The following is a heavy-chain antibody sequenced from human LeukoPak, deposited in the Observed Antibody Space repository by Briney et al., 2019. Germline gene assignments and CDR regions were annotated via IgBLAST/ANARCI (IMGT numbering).Heavy chain of an antibody. D-gene: IGHD6-13*01. CDR2: INPDGGST. V-gene: IGHV1-46*01. Sequence: ASVKVSCKASGYTFTTYPINWVRQAPGQGLEWMGLINPDGGSTAYAHRFQGRVIMTRDTSTSTAYMDLSSLRSEDTAVYHCARAPRNSSTMLDFWGQGTLVTISS. CDR1: GYTFTTYP. CDR3: ARAPRNSSTMLDF. J-gene: IGHJ4*02.